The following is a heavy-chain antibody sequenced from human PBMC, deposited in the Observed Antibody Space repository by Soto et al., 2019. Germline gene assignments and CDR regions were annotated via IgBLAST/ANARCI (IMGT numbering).Heavy chain of an antibody. V-gene: IGHV3-74*01. D-gene: IGHD7-27*01. Sequence: EVQLVESGVGLVQPGVSLRLSCAASRFTFSIYWMHWVRQSPGKGLVWVSRVSSDGSSRDYALSVKGRFTILRDNSKNWMYVQMVSLIAEDTALHYCVRGPSGPLGNLFDSWGEGTLVTVYS. CDR2: VSSDGSSR. CDR1: RFTFSIYW. CDR3: VRGPSGPLGNLFDS. J-gene: IGHJ5*01.